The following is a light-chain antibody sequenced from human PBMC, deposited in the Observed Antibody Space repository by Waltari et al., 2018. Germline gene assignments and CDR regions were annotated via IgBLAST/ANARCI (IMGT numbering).Light chain of an antibody. J-gene: IGKJ4*01. CDR1: QTITGSW. CDR2: GAS. CDR3: QQYDGSVVT. V-gene: IGKV3-20*01. Sequence: EIVLTQSPGTLSVSPGERVTVSGRASQTITGSWLTWYPQKPGQAPRLLIYGASNRAPGMPDRFSGSGSGTDFTLNISGMEPEDSAVYYCQQYDGSVVTFGGGTKVEIK.